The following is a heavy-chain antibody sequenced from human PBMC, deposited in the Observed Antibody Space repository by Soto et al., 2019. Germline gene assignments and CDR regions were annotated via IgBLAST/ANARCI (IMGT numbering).Heavy chain of an antibody. CDR2: IIPNNGTT. Sequence: GASVKVSCKASGGTFSSYAISWVRQAPGQGLEWMGGIIPNNGTTNYAQKLQGRVTMTTDTSTSTAYMELRSLRSDDTAVYYCARTALLWFGELNPYYYYYGMDVWGQGTTVTVSS. V-gene: IGHV1-18*01. D-gene: IGHD3-10*01. CDR1: GGTFSSYA. J-gene: IGHJ6*02. CDR3: ARTALLWFGELNPYYYYYGMDV.